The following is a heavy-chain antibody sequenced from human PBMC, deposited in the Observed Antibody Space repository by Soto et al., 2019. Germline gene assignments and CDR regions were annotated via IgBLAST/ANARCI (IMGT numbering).Heavy chain of an antibody. CDR2: IYSGGST. J-gene: IGHJ6*02. CDR1: GFTVSSNY. D-gene: IGHD3-22*01. CDR3: ARDRVGDSSGYYDGMDV. V-gene: IGHV3-53*01. Sequence: GGSLRLSCAASGFTVSSNYMSWVRQAPGKGLEWVSVIYSGGSTYYADSVKGRFTISRDNSKNTLYLQMNSLRAEDTAVYYCARDRVGDSSGYYDGMDVWGQGTTVTVSS.